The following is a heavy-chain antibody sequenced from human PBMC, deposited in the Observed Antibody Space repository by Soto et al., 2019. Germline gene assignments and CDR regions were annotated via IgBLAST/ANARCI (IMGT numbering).Heavy chain of an antibody. D-gene: IGHD1-26*01. Sequence: EVQLVESGGGLVQPGGSLRLSCAASGFTFNNYDMHWVRQVTGKGLEWVSGIGTGDDSYYPDSVKGRFTISRDNAKNSLYLQMNSLRPGDTAVYFCASGATMYYFYGMDVWGQGTTVTVSS. CDR3: ASGATMYYFYGMDV. CDR2: IGTGDDS. J-gene: IGHJ6*02. V-gene: IGHV3-13*01. CDR1: GFTFNNYD.